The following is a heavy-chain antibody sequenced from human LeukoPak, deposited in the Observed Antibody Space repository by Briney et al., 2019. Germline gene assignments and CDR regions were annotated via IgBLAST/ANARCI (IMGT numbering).Heavy chain of an antibody. D-gene: IGHD6-13*01. CDR3: ARGGASSRYFDF. CDR1: GGSISGGY. CDR2: VYYTGGT. V-gene: IGHV4-59*01. J-gene: IGHJ4*02. Sequence: SETLSLTCTVSGGSISGGYCSCILQPPREGLEWIAFVYYTGGTDYNPPLKSRVTISVDTSKNQFSLKLNSVTAADTAVYYCARGGASSRYFDFWGQGTLVSVSS.